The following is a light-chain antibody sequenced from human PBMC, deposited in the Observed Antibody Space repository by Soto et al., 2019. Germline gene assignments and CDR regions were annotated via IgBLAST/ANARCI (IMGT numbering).Light chain of an antibody. CDR3: QQLNSFPLT. CDR2: AAS. J-gene: IGKJ4*01. Sequence: DIQLTQSPSFLSASVGDRVTITSRASQGFSSYLAWYQQKPGKAPKLLIYAASTLQSGVPSRFSGSGSGTEFTLTISSLQPEDFATYYCQQLNSFPLTFGGGTKVEI. CDR1: QGFSSY. V-gene: IGKV1-9*01.